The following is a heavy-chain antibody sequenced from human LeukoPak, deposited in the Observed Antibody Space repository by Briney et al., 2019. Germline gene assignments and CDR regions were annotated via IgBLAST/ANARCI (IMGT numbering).Heavy chain of an antibody. CDR2: IWYDGSNK. Sequence: PGRSLRLSCAASGFTFSNYGMHWVRQAPGKGLEWVAVIWYDGSNKYYADSVKGRFTISRDNSRNTLYLQMNSLRAEDTAMYYCAKYDNSGRAGGYWGQGPLVTVSS. CDR1: GFTFSNYG. V-gene: IGHV3-33*06. D-gene: IGHD3-22*01. CDR3: AKYDNSGRAGGY. J-gene: IGHJ4*02.